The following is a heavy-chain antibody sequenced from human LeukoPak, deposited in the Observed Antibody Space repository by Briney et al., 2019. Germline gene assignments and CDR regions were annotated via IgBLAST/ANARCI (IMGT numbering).Heavy chain of an antibody. D-gene: IGHD2-15*01. J-gene: IGHJ3*02. CDR3: AKAQWGQLALDAFDI. CDR1: GFTFSSYA. V-gene: IGHV3-23*01. CDR2: ITSGGGST. Sequence: GGSLRLSCAASGFTFSSYAMSWVRQAPGKGLEWVSSITSGGGSTYYADSVKGRFTISRDNSKNTLYLQMNSLRAEDTAVYYCAKAQWGQLALDAFDIWGQGTMVTVSS.